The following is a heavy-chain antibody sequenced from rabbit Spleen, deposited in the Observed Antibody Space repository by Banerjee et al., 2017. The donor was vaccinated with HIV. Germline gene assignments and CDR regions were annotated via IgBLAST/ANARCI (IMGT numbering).Heavy chain of an antibody. CDR1: GFDFSAYG. CDR2: IDGGTSGFT. D-gene: IGHD1-1*01. V-gene: IGHV1S45*01. CDR3: ARDLVGVIGWNFYL. J-gene: IGHJ4*01. Sequence: QEQLVESGGGLVQPGGSLKLSCKASGFDFSAYGVTWVRQAPGKGLEWIACIDGGTSGFTYFASWAKGRFTISRTSSTTVTLRMTSLTATDTATYFCARDLVGVIGWNFYLWGPGTLVTVS.